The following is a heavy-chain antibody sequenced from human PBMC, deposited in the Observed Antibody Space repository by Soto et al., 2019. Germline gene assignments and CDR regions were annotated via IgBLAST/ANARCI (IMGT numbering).Heavy chain of an antibody. V-gene: IGHV4-59*08. Sequence: PSETLSLTCTVSGGSISSYYWSWIRQPPGKGLEWIGYIYYSESTNYNPSHKSRDTISVDRSKNQFSLKLSSVTAADTAVYYCAGQPTAGSYYDLGSYYYYYAMDVWGQGTTVTVSS. D-gene: IGHD3-10*01. J-gene: IGHJ6*02. CDR1: GGSISSYY. CDR2: IYYSEST. CDR3: AGQPTAGSYYDLGSYYYYYAMDV.